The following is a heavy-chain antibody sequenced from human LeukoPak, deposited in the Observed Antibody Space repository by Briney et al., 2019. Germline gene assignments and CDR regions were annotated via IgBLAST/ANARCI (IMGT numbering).Heavy chain of an antibody. D-gene: IGHD2-21*02. CDR3: ARLAYCGGDCYSHFQH. CDR1: GGSFNGYY. V-gene: IGHV4-34*01. Sequence: SETLSLTCAVYGGSFNGYYWSWIRQPPGKGLEWIGEISHSGSTNYNPSLKSRVTISVDTSKNQFSLKLSSVTAADTAVYYCARLAYCGGDCYSHFQHWGQGTLVTVSS. J-gene: IGHJ1*01. CDR2: ISHSGST.